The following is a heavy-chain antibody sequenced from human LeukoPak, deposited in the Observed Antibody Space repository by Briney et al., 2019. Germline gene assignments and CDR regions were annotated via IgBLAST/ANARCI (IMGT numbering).Heavy chain of an antibody. CDR3: AKVASYGSGSSGIGYFDY. D-gene: IGHD3-10*01. CDR1: GFTFSSYW. Sequence: GGSLRLSCAASGFTFSSYWMHWVRQAPGKGLVWVSRINSDGSSTSYADSVKGRFTISRDNSKNTLYLQMNSLRAEDTAVYYCAKVASYGSGSSGIGYFDYWGQGTLVTVSS. CDR2: INSDGSST. J-gene: IGHJ4*02. V-gene: IGHV3-74*01.